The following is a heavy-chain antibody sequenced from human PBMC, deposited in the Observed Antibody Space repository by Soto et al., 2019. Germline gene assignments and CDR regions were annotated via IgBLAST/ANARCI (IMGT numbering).Heavy chain of an antibody. Sequence: GGSLRLFCAASGFSFSSYGMHWVRQAPGKGLDWVAVIWYDGSNKYYAESVKGRFTISRDNSKNTLYVQMNSLTVEDTAVYYCARAQYTGSYFDACDVWGQGTMVTVS. J-gene: IGHJ3*01. CDR2: IWYDGSNK. CDR3: ARAQYTGSYFDACDV. CDR1: GFSFSSYG. V-gene: IGHV3-33*03. D-gene: IGHD1-26*01.